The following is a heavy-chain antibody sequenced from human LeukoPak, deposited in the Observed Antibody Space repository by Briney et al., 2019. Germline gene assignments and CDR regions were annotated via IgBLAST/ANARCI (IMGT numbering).Heavy chain of an antibody. J-gene: IGHJ5*02. D-gene: IGHD3-9*01. Sequence: PSETLSLTCTVSGGSISSSSYYWGWIRQPPGKGLEWIGSIYYSGSTYYNPSLKSRVTISVDTSKNQFSLKLSSVTAADTGVYYCATGDIGYFDWLYPWNNWFDPWGQGTLVTVSS. CDR3: ATGDIGYFDWLYPWNNWFDP. CDR2: IYYSGST. V-gene: IGHV4-39*01. CDR1: GGSISSSSYY.